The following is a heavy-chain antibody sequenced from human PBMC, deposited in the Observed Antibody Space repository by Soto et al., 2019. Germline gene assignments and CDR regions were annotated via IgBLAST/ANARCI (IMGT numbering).Heavy chain of an antibody. Sequence: SEALSLPCTVAAGSISSYYWSWIRQPPGKGLECIGYIYYSGRTNYNPSLKSRVTISVDTSKNQFSLKLSSVTAADTAVYYCARGPYYDFWSGYPRPPYYFDYWGQGTLVTVSS. CDR3: ARGPYYDFWSGYPRPPYYFDY. D-gene: IGHD3-3*01. V-gene: IGHV4-59*01. CDR1: AGSISSYY. J-gene: IGHJ4*02. CDR2: IYYSGRT.